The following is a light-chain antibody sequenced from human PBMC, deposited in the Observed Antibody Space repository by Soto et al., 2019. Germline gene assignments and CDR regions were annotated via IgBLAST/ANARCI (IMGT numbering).Light chain of an antibody. V-gene: IGKV3-15*01. Sequence: EVVMTQSPDTLSVSPGERVTLSCRASQSLRSNLAWYQQKPGQAPRLLIYGASTRATGIPARFSGSGSGTEFTLTISSLQSEDFAVYYGQQYNNFWTFGQGTKVEI. J-gene: IGKJ1*01. CDR2: GAS. CDR1: QSLRSN. CDR3: QQYNNFWT.